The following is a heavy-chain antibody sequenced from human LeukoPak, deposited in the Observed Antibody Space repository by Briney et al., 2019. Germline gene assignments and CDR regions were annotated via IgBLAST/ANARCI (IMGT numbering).Heavy chain of an antibody. CDR2: IYYSGTT. V-gene: IGHV4-39*07. CDR3: ARDPKEQQLPLDY. Sequence: SETLSLTCPVSGGSITSSSSYWGWIRQPPGKGLEWIGTIYYSGTTYYNPSLKSRVTISIDAAKNQFSLKLSSVTAADTAVYYCARDPKEQQLPLDYWGQGTLVTVSS. J-gene: IGHJ4*02. D-gene: IGHD6-13*01. CDR1: GGSITSSSSY.